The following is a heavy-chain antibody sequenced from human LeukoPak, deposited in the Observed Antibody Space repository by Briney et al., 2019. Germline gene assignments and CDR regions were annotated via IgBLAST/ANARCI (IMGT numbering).Heavy chain of an antibody. D-gene: IGHD2-2*02. CDR3: ARRADIVVVPAAISPHWYFDL. J-gene: IGHJ2*01. CDR2: IYTSGST. Sequence: SETLSLTCTVSGGSISSYYWSWIRQPPGKGLEWIGHIYTSGSTNYNPSLKSRVTISVDTSKNQFFLKLSSVTAADTAVYYCARRADIVVVPAAISPHWYFDLWGRGTLVTVSS. V-gene: IGHV4-4*09. CDR1: GGSISSYY.